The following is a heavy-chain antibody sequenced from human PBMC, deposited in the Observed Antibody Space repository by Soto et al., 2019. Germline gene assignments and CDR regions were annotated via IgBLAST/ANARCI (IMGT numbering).Heavy chain of an antibody. CDR2: IYYSGST. CDR3: ARRLGMVRGVMAWFDP. J-gene: IGHJ5*02. CDR1: GGSISSSSYY. V-gene: IGHV4-39*01. Sequence: SETLSLTCTVSGGSISSSSYYWGWIRQPPGKGLEWIGSIYYSGSTYYNPSLKSRVTISVDTSKNQFSLKLSSVTAADTAVYYCARRLGMVRGVMAWFDPWGQGTLVTVSS. D-gene: IGHD3-10*01.